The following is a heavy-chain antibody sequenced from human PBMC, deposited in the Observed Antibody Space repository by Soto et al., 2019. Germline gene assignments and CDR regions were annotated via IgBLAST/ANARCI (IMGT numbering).Heavy chain of an antibody. D-gene: IGHD3-16*01. Sequence: LLESGGGLVQHGGSLRLSCAASRFTFSTYAMTWVRQAPGSGLDWVSSISGSGGSTYYADSVKGRFTLSRDNSKTTLCLQMNSLRVEDTALYYGAKTESRGTFYYYALDVWGQGTTVTVSS. CDR3: AKTESRGTFYYYALDV. V-gene: IGHV3-23*01. CDR1: RFTFSTYA. CDR2: ISGSGGST. J-gene: IGHJ6*02.